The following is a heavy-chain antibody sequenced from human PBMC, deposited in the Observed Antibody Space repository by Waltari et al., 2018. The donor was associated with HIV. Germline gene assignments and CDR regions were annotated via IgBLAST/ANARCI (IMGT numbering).Heavy chain of an antibody. CDR2: FDPEESET. CDR3: ATDHRYCSGGSCSDAFDI. CDR1: GYTLTELS. D-gene: IGHD2-15*01. J-gene: IGHJ3*02. V-gene: IGHV1-24*01. Sequence: QVQLVQSGAEVKKPGASVKVSCKVSGYTLTELSMHWVRQAPGTGLEWMGGFDPEESETISEQKFQGRVTMTEDTSTDTAYMELSSLRSEDTAVYYCATDHRYCSGGSCSDAFDIWGQGTMVTVSS.